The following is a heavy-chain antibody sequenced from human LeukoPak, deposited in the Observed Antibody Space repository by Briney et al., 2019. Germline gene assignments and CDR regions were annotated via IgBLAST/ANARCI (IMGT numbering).Heavy chain of an antibody. Sequence: SETLSLTCAVYGGSFSGYYWSWIRQPPGKGLEWIGEINHSGSTNYNPSLKSRVTISVDTSKNQFSLKLSSVTAADTAVYYCARGRLYYGFWSGYRTSYFDYWGQGTLVTVSS. CDR1: GGSFSGYY. V-gene: IGHV4-34*01. CDR3: ARGRLYYGFWSGYRTSYFDY. CDR2: INHSGST. D-gene: IGHD3-3*01. J-gene: IGHJ4*02.